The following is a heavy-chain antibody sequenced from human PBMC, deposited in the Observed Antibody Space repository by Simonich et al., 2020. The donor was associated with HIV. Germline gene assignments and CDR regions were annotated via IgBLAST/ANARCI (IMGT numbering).Heavy chain of an antibody. CDR1: GGSFSGYY. J-gene: IGHJ4*02. Sequence: QVKLQQWGAGLLKPSETLSLTCAVYGGSFSGYYWSWIRQPPGKGLEGIGEIDHRRNTNYNPSLKSRVTILVDTSKNQFSLRLSSVTAADTAVYYCARNNFWSGWLFDYWGQGTLVTVSS. CDR3: ARNNFWSGWLFDY. V-gene: IGHV4-34*01. CDR2: IDHRRNT. D-gene: IGHD3-3*01.